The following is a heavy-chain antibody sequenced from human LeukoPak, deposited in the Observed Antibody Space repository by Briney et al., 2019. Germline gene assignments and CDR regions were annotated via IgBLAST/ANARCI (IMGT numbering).Heavy chain of an antibody. Sequence: PGGSLRLSCAASGFTFSRYAMSWVRQVPGKGLEWVSAISGSGGSTYYADSVKGRFTIPRDNSKNTLDLQMNSLRAEDTAVYYCARDRSRLLYWGQGTLVTVSS. D-gene: IGHD3-16*01. V-gene: IGHV3-23*01. CDR2: ISGSGGST. CDR3: ARDRSRLLY. CDR1: GFTFSRYA. J-gene: IGHJ4*02.